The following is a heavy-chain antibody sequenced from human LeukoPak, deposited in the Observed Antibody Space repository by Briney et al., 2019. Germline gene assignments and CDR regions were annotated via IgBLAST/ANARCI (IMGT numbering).Heavy chain of an antibody. J-gene: IGHJ4*02. CDR3: ARDEEKGYYYDSSGYNFDY. V-gene: IGHV3-21*01. Sequence: SGGSLRLSCAASGFTFSSYSMNWVRQAPGKGLEWGSSISSSSSYIYYADSVKGRFTISRDNAKNSLYLQMNSLRAEDTAVYYCARDEEKGYYYDSSGYNFDYWGQGTLVTVSS. CDR2: ISSSSSYI. CDR1: GFTFSSYS. D-gene: IGHD3-22*01.